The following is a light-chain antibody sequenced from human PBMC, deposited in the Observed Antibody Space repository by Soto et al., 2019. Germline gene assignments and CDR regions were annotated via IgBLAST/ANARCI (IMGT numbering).Light chain of an antibody. Sequence: DIQMTQSPSTLSASVGDRVTITCRASQSVTSWLAWFQQKPGKAPNLLIYGVSSVESGVPSRFSGSGSGTEGTLTISNLQPDDYATYYCQQDRDYSWTFGQGTKVESK. J-gene: IGKJ1*01. CDR3: QQDRDYSWT. CDR2: GVS. V-gene: IGKV1-5*03. CDR1: QSVTSW.